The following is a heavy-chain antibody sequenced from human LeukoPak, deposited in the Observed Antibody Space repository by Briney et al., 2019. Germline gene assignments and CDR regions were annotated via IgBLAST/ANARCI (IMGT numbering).Heavy chain of an antibody. J-gene: IGHJ4*02. CDR2: IYSGGST. V-gene: IGHV3-66*01. Sequence: PGGSLRLSCAASGFTVSSNYMNWVRQAPGKGLEWVSVIYSGGSTYYADSVKGRFIISRDNSRNTLYLQMNSLRAEDTAVYYCARDSSSYYYFDYWGRGTLVTVSS. CDR3: ARDSSSYYYFDY. CDR1: GFTVSSNY. D-gene: IGHD6-13*01.